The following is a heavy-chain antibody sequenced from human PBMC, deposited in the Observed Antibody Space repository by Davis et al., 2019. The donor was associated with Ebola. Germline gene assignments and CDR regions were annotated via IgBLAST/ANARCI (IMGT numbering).Heavy chain of an antibody. V-gene: IGHV1-69*13. D-gene: IGHD3-16*02. CDR3: ARERNLGGSYLDY. Sequence: SVKVSCKASGGTFSSYAISWVRQAPGQGLEWMGGIIPIFGTANYAQKFQGRVTITADESTSTAYMELSSLRSEDTAVYYCARERNLGGSYLDYWGQGTLVTVSS. CDR2: IIPIFGTA. CDR1: GGTFSSYA. J-gene: IGHJ4*02.